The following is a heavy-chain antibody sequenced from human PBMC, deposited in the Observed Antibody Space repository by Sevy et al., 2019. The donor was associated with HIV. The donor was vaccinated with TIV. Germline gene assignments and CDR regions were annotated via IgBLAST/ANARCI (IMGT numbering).Heavy chain of an antibody. CDR1: GFTFSQYG. CDR3: ARDGSSGGLFLKDYYYFGMDV. D-gene: IGHD3-16*01. V-gene: IGHV3-30*19. J-gene: IGHJ6*02. Sequence: GGSLRLSCAATGFTFSQYGMEWVRQAPGKGLEWVAVISYDGNNKYHADSVKDRFTISRDNSKNTLYLQMNSLRAEDTAVYYCARDGSSGGLFLKDYYYFGMDVWGQGTTVTVSS. CDR2: ISYDGNNK.